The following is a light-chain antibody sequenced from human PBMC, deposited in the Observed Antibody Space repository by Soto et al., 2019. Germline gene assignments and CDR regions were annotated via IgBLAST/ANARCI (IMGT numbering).Light chain of an antibody. CDR3: QSFDSNLSRLV. CDR2: GTT. CDR1: SSNIGAGYD. V-gene: IGLV1-40*01. Sequence: QSVLTQPPSVSGAPGQRVTISCTGSSSNIGAGYDVHWYQQLPGTAPELLIFGTTNRPSGVPDRFSGSKSGTSVSLAITGLQAEDEADYYCQSFDSNLSRLVFGGGTKVTVL. J-gene: IGLJ2*01.